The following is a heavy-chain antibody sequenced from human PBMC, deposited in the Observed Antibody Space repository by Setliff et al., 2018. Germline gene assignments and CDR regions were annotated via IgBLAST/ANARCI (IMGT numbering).Heavy chain of an antibody. CDR2: IKRITDSGTT. CDR3: TTSPISSGWHSNFDXXMDV. Sequence: GGSLRLSCAASGFTFSGYWMTWVRQAPGKGLEWVGRIKRITDSGTTDHAAPVKGRFTVSRDDSISTLYLQMNSLKTEDTAVYYCTTSPISSGWHSNFDXXMDVWGQGTTVTVSS. J-gene: IGHJ6*02. D-gene: IGHD6-19*01. V-gene: IGHV3-15*01. CDR1: GFTFSGYW.